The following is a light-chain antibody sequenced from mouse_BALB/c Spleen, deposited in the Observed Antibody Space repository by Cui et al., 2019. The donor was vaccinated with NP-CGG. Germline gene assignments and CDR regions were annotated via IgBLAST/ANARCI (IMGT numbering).Light chain of an antibody. Sequence: AVVTHDNALPTSPGETVTLTCRSSTGAVTTTNYANWVQEKPDHLFTGLIGGTNNRAPGVPARFSGSLIGDKAALTITGAQTEDEAIYFCALWYSNHWVFGGGTKLTVL. CDR3: ALWYSNHWV. CDR2: GTN. V-gene: IGLV1*01. J-gene: IGLJ1*01. CDR1: TGAVTTTNY.